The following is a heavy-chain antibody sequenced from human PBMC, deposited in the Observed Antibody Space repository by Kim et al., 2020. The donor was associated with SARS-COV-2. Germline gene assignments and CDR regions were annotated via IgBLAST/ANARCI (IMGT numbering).Heavy chain of an antibody. Sequence: GGSLRLSCSASGFTFSSYATHWVRQAPGKGLEYVSAISSNGGSTYYADSVKGRFTISRDNSKNTLYLQMSSLRAEDTAVYYCVRVLRFFGSDGMDVWGQGTTVTVSS. V-gene: IGHV3-64D*06. J-gene: IGHJ6*02. D-gene: IGHD3-3*01. CDR3: VRVLRFFGSDGMDV. CDR1: GFTFSSYA. CDR2: ISSNGGST.